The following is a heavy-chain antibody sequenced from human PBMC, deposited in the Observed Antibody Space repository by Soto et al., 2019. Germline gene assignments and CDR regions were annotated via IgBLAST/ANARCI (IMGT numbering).Heavy chain of an antibody. CDR2: TYYRSKWYN. CDR3: AREEQLVDYYYYGRGV. D-gene: IGHD6-13*01. V-gene: IGHV6-1*01. J-gene: IGHJ6*02. Sequence: SQTRSLTCVLSGDSVSSNSAAWNWIRQSPSRGLEWLGRTYYRSKWYNDYAVSVKSRVTINPDTSKNQLSLQLKSVTADDTAVYYCAREEQLVDYYYYGRGVWGQRTTVTVSS. CDR1: GDSVSSNSAA.